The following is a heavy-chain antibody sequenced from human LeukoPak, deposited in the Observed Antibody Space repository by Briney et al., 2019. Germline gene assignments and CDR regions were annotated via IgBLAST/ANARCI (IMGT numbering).Heavy chain of an antibody. J-gene: IGHJ2*01. CDR2: ISSSSSYI. CDR1: GFTFSSYS. Sequence: GGSLRLSCAASGFTFSSYSMNWVRQAPGKGLEWVSSISSSSSYIYYADSVKGRFTIYRDNAKNSLYLQMNSLRAEDTAVYYCARDHSGDWYFDLWGRGTLVTVSS. D-gene: IGHD1-26*01. CDR3: ARDHSGDWYFDL. V-gene: IGHV3-21*01.